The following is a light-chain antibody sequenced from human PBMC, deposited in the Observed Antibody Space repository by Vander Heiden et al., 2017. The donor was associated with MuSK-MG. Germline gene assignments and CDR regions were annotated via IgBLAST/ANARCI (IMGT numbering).Light chain of an antibody. J-gene: IGKJ3*01. CDR3: QQYDSTPFT. V-gene: IGKV4-1*01. CDR2: WAS. CDR1: QSVLYSSNNKNY. Sequence: DIVMTQSPDSLPVSLGERATIHCKSSQSVLYSSNNKNYLAWYQQKPGQPPKLLIYWASTRESGVPDRFSGSGSGTDFTLTISSLQAEDVAVYYCQQYDSTPFTFGHGTKVDIK.